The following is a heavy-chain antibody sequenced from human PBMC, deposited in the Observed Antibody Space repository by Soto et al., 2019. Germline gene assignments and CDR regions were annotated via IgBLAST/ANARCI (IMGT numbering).Heavy chain of an antibody. V-gene: IGHV1-8*01. Sequence: QVQLVQSGAEVKKPGASVKVSCKASGYTFTSYDINWVRQATGQGLEWMGWMNPNSGHTGSAQKFQGRVTMTRKTSISTAYMELSSLRSEYTAVYSFAREHSSSWRCDYWGQGNLVTVSS. CDR2: MNPNSGHT. J-gene: IGHJ4*02. CDR3: AREHSSSWRCDY. D-gene: IGHD6-13*01. CDR1: GYTFTSYD.